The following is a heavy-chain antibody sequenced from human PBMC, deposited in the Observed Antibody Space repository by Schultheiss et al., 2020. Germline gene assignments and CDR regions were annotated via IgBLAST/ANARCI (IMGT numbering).Heavy chain of an antibody. J-gene: IGHJ4*02. CDR2: INDSGST. D-gene: IGHD3-22*01. CDR3: ARLLGIYYDSSGYDY. V-gene: IGHV4-34*01. CDR1: GESFSGYY. Sequence: SETLSLTCAVFGESFSGYYWSWIRQSPAKGLEWIGEINDSGSTKYNPSLKSRVTISVDTSKNQFSLKLSSVTAADTAVYYCARLLGIYYDSSGYDYWGQGTLVTVSS.